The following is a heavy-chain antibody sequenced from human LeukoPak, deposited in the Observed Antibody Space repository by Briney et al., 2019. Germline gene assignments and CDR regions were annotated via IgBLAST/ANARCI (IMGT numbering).Heavy chain of an antibody. Sequence: SETLSLTCTVSGGSISSYYWSWIRQPPGKGLEWIGYIYYSGSTNYNPSLKSRVTISVDTSKNQFSLKLSSVTAADTAVYYCARVPPAALYYGMDVWGQGTTVTVSS. J-gene: IGHJ6*02. V-gene: IGHV4-59*01. CDR2: IYYSGST. CDR1: GGSISSYY. D-gene: IGHD6-13*01. CDR3: ARVPPAALYYGMDV.